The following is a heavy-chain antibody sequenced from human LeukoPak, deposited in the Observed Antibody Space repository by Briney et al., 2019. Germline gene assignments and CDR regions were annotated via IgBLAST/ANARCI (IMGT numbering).Heavy chain of an antibody. Sequence: PGGSLRLSCAASGFTFSSYTMNWVRQAPGKGLEWVSSISGSSRHRYYADSVKGRFTISRDNAKNSLYLQMNSLRAEDTAVYYCARTANFAAGYYIDYWGQGNLVTVSS. D-gene: IGHD6-13*01. J-gene: IGHJ4*02. V-gene: IGHV3-21*01. CDR1: GFTFSSYT. CDR2: ISGSSRHR. CDR3: ARTANFAAGYYIDY.